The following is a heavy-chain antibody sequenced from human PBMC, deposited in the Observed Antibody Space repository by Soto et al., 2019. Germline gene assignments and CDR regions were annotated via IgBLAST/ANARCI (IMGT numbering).Heavy chain of an antibody. V-gene: IGHV1-69*12. CDR2: IIPIFGTA. J-gene: IGHJ6*02. Sequence: QVQLVQSGAEVKKPGSSVKVSCKASGGTFSSYAISWVRQAPGQGLEWMGGIIPIFGTANYAQKFQGRVTITEDESTSTAYMELSSLRAEGTAVYYCASWGIRVLEWLCRGQYYYGMDVWGQGTTVTVSS. CDR1: GGTFSSYA. D-gene: IGHD3-3*01. CDR3: ASWGIRVLEWLCRGQYYYGMDV.